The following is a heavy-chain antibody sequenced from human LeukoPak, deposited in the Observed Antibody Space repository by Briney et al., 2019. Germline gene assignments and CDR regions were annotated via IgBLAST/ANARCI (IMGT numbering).Heavy chain of an antibody. D-gene: IGHD6-19*01. CDR2: IRYDGSNK. CDR3: AKIPSAVPGRGFDY. V-gene: IGHV3-30*02. Sequence: GGSPRLSCAASGFSFSSYGMHWVRQAPDKGLEWVAFIRYDGSNKYYADSVKGRFTISRDNSKNPLYLQMNSLRDEDTAVYYCAKIPSAVPGRGFDYWGQGTLVTVSS. J-gene: IGHJ4*02. CDR1: GFSFSSYG.